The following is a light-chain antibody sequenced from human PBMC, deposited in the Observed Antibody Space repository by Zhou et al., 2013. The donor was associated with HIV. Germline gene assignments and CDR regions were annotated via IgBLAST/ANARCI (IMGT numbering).Light chain of an antibody. CDR3: QQYDKSPIT. V-gene: IGKV3-20*01. Sequence: EIVLTQSPGTLSLSPGERATLSCRASQSVSSSYLAWYQQKPGQAPRLLIYDASNRATGIPDKFTGSGSGTDFTLTIRRLEPEDSAGYYCQQYDKSPITFGQGTRLDVK. J-gene: IGKJ5*01. CDR1: QSVSSSY. CDR2: DAS.